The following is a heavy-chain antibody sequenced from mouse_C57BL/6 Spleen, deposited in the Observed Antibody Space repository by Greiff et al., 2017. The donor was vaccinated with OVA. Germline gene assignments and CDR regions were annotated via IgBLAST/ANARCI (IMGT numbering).Heavy chain of an antibody. CDR3: AREDYYGSPAWFAY. J-gene: IGHJ3*01. CDR1: GYTFTSYG. V-gene: IGHV1-81*01. CDR2: IYPRGGNT. Sequence: VQLQQSGAELVRPGASVKLSCKASGYTFTSYGISWVKQRTGQGLEWIGEIYPRGGNTYYNEKFKGKATLTADKSSSTAYMELRSLTSEDSAVYVCAREDYYGSPAWFAYWGQGTLVTVSA. D-gene: IGHD1-1*01.